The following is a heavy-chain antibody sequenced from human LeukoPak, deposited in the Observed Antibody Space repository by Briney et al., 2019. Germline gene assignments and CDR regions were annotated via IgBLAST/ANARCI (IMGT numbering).Heavy chain of an antibody. J-gene: IGHJ4*02. CDR2: IYYSGST. Sequence: PSETLSLTCTVSGGSISSYYWGWIRQPPGKGLEWIGSIYYSGSTYYNPSLKSRVTISVDTSKNQFSLKLSSVTAADTAVYYCARHGSNTYYDYVWGSYRYTSFDYWGQGTLVTVSS. V-gene: IGHV4-39*01. CDR1: GGSISSYY. CDR3: ARHGSNTYYDYVWGSYRYTSFDY. D-gene: IGHD3-16*02.